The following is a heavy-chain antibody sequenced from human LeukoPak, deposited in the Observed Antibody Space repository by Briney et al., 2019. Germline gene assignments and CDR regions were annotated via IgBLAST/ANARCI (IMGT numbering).Heavy chain of an antibody. D-gene: IGHD4-17*01. J-gene: IGHJ3*02. CDR2: IIPIFGTA. CDR3: ARDEYGDRAFDI. V-gene: IGHV1-69*13. Sequence: SVKVSCKASGGTFSSYAISWVRQAPGQGLEWMGGIIPIFGTANYAQKFQGRVTITADESTSTAYMELSSLRSEDTAVYYCARDEYGDRAFDIWGQGTMVTVSS. CDR1: GGTFSSYA.